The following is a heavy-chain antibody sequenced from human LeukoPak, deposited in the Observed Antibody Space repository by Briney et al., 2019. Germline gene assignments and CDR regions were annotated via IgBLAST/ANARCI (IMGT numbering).Heavy chain of an antibody. J-gene: IGHJ6*03. CDR3: AKDATAVPGTVYMDV. Sequence: PGGSLRLSCAASGFTFSDYEMSWVRQAPGKGLERLSHISVSGTTIHYADSVKGRFTISRDNAKNSVYLQMTSLRAEDTALYYCAKDATAVPGTVYMDVWGKGTTVTISS. CDR2: ISVSGTTI. CDR1: GFTFSDYE. D-gene: IGHD2-2*01. V-gene: IGHV3-48*03.